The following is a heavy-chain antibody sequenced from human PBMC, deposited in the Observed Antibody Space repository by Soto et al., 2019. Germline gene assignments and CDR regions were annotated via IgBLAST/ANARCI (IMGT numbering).Heavy chain of an antibody. CDR3: AKNGQPPYYYYGLDV. V-gene: IGHV1-46*01. CDR1: GYTFSTYY. Sequence: ASVKVSCKASGYTFSTYYMHWVRQAPGQGYEWMGIINPSGGSTTYAQKFQGRVSMTIDTSTTTAYMELRSLTSDDTAVYYCAKNGQPPYYYYGLDVWGQGTKVTVSS. J-gene: IGHJ6*02. CDR2: INPSGGST. D-gene: IGHD2-8*01.